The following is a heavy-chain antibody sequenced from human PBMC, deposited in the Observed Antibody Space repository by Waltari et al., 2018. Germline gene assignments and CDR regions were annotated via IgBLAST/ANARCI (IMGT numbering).Heavy chain of an antibody. Sequence: EVQLVESGGGLVKPGGSLRLSCAASGFTFSSYSMNWVRQAPGKGLEWGPYIGGSSSYTHYEESVKGRFPISRDNAKNSLYRQMNSRRAEDTAVYYWARGALDSNWFDPWGQGTLVTVSS. CDR2: IGGSSSYT. CDR1: GFTFSSYS. CDR3: ARGALDSNWFDP. V-gene: IGHV3-21*05. D-gene: IGHD1-1*01. J-gene: IGHJ5*02.